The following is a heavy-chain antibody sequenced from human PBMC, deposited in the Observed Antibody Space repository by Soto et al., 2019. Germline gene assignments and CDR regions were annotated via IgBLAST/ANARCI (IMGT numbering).Heavy chain of an antibody. Sequence: PGGSLRLSYAASGFTFTRYSMNWVRQAPGKGLEWVSSISSTTNYIYYGDSMRGRFTISRDHAKNSLYLEMNSLRAEDTAVYYCARESEDLTSNFDYWGQGTLVTVSS. V-gene: IGHV3-21*06. J-gene: IGHJ4*02. CDR1: GFTFTRYS. CDR3: ARESEDLTSNFDY. CDR2: ISSTTNYI.